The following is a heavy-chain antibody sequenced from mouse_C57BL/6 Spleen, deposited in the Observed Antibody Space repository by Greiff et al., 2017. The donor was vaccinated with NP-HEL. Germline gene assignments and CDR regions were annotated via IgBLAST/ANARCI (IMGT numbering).Heavy chain of an antibody. D-gene: IGHD1-1*01. Sequence: VQLKESGTVLARPGASVQMSCKTSCYTFPRSWMHLLNQRPGQGLAWIGAIYPGNSDTSYNQKFKGKAKLTAVTSASTAYMELSSLTNEDSAVYYCTRPNYGSSFAYWGQGTLVTVSA. CDR1: CYTFPRSW. J-gene: IGHJ3*01. CDR2: IYPGNSDT. CDR3: TRPNYGSSFAY. V-gene: IGHV1-5*01.